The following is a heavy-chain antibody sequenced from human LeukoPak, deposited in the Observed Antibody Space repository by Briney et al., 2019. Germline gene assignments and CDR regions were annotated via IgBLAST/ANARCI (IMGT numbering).Heavy chain of an antibody. V-gene: IGHV3-23*01. CDR2: ISSGGST. Sequence: GGSLRLSCAAAGFTFNNYAMSWVRQAPGKGLKWVSGISSGGSTYYADSVKGRFTISRDNSKNTLYLQMNSLRAEDTAVYYCAKDSAGYSSSWYDYWGQGTLVTVSS. CDR1: GFTFNNYA. D-gene: IGHD6-13*01. CDR3: AKDSAGYSSSWYDY. J-gene: IGHJ4*02.